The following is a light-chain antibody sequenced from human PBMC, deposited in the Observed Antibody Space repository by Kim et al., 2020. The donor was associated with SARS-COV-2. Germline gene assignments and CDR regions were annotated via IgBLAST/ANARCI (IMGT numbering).Light chain of an antibody. CDR2: QDN. CDR1: KLGDKY. Sequence: SVSPGQTASITGSGDKLGDKYACWYQQKSGQSPVLVIYQDNKRPSGIPERFSGSNSGNTATLTISGTQALDEADYYCQAWDSSTVVFGGGTKLTVL. J-gene: IGLJ2*01. CDR3: QAWDSSTVV. V-gene: IGLV3-1*01.